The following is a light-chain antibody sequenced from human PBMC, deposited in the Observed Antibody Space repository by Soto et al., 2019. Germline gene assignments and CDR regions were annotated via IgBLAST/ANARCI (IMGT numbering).Light chain of an antibody. CDR3: QQYASYSKT. CDR2: DAT. J-gene: IGKJ1*01. V-gene: IGKV1-5*01. CDR1: QAIRDW. Sequence: DVQLIQSPSTLPASIGDSVTITCRVSQAIRDWVAWYQQKPGKAPKLLLYDATSSDSGVPSRFSGSGSETEFTLTISGIQPDDFATYYCQQYASYSKTFGQGTKVDIK.